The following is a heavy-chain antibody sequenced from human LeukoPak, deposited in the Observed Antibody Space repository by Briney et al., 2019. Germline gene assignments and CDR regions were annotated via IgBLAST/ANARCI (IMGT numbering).Heavy chain of an antibody. CDR3: ARLDYGGNPVDY. V-gene: IGHV4-39*01. CDR1: GGSISSSSYY. D-gene: IGHD4-23*01. CDR2: IYYSGST. Sequence: SETLSLTCTVSGGSISSSSYYWGWIRQPPGKGLEWIGSIYYSGSTYYNPSLKSRVTISVDTSKNQFSLKLSSVTAADTAVYYRARLDYGGNPVDYWGQGTLVTVSS. J-gene: IGHJ4*02.